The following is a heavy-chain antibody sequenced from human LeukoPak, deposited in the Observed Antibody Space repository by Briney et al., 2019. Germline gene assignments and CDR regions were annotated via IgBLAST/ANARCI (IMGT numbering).Heavy chain of an antibody. D-gene: IGHD6-6*01. CDR3: ARGRRYSSSSGLTTTWVHAGKGVFNWFDP. CDR2: IYYSGST. V-gene: IGHV4-59*01. Sequence: SETLSLTCTVSGGSISSYYWSWIRQPPGKGLEWIGYIYYSGSTNYNPSLKSRVTISVDTSKNQFSLKLSSVTAADTAVYYCARGRRYSSSSGLTTTWVHAGKGVFNWFDPWGQGTLVTVSS. J-gene: IGHJ5*02. CDR1: GGSISSYY.